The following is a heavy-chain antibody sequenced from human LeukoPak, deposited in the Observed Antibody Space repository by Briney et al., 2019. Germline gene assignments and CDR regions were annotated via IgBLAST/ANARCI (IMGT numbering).Heavy chain of an antibody. V-gene: IGHV3-23*01. CDR1: GFTFSSYA. CDR3: AKDLGVYDSSGYYPNYFDY. CDR2: ISGSGGST. Sequence: GGSLRLSCAASGFTFSSYAMSWVRQAPGKGLEWVSAISGSGGSTYYADSVKGRFTISRDSSKNTLYLQMNSLRAEDTAVYYCAKDLGVYDSSGYYPNYFDYWGQGTLVTVSS. D-gene: IGHD3-22*01. J-gene: IGHJ4*02.